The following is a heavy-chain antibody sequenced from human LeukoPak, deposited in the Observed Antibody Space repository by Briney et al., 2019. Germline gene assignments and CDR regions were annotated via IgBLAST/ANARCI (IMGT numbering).Heavy chain of an antibody. CDR1: GFTFSSYE. J-gene: IGHJ4*02. D-gene: IGHD3-10*01. Sequence: PGGSLRLSCAATGFTFSSYEMNWVRQAPGKGLEGVSYISSSGTPIYYADSVRGRFTFSRDNAKNSLYLQMNSLRAEDTAVYYCARDYYGSGMVDYWGQGALVTVSS. V-gene: IGHV3-48*03. CDR3: ARDYYGSGMVDY. CDR2: ISSSGTPI.